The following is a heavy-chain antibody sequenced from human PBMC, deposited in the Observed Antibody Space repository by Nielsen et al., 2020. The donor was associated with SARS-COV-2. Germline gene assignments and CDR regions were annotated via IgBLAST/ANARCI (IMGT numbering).Heavy chain of an antibody. Sequence: SETLSLTCTVSGGSISSYYWGWIRQPPGKGLEWIGYIYYSGTTNYNPSLKSRVTISVDTSKNQFSLKLSSVTAADTAVYYCARVGGYSGYDFYYYYYGMDVWGQGTTVTVSS. CDR2: IYYSGTT. CDR1: GGSISSYY. J-gene: IGHJ6*02. D-gene: IGHD5-12*01. CDR3: ARVGGYSGYDFYYYYYGMDV. V-gene: IGHV4-59*01.